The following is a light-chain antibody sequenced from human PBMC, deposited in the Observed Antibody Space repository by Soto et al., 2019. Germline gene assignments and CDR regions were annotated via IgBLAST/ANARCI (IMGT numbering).Light chain of an antibody. V-gene: IGLV2-11*01. CDR3: CSYAGSYTYV. CDR1: SSDVGGYTD. Sequence: QSALTQPRAMSGSPGQSVTSSCTGTSSDVGGYTDASRYHQHPGKAPKHVIYDVSKRPSGVPDRFSGSKSGNTASLTISGLQAEDEADYYCCSYAGSYTYVFGTGTKVTVL. J-gene: IGLJ1*01. CDR2: DVS.